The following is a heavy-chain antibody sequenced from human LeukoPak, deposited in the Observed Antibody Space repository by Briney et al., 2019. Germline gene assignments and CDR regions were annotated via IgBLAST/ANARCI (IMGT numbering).Heavy chain of an antibody. CDR3: ARDFCLLGSWSTHL. V-gene: IGHV3-11*06. CDR2: ISSSNRYT. Sequence: GGSLRHPCAASGFTLSDYYMSGIRQAPGKGLEWVSYISSSNRYTNYADSVKGRFTISRDNAKNSLYLQMNSLRDEDSAVYYCARDFCLLGSWSTHLWGRKTLVTVSS. J-gene: IGHJ4*02. D-gene: IGHD6-13*01. CDR1: GFTLSDYY.